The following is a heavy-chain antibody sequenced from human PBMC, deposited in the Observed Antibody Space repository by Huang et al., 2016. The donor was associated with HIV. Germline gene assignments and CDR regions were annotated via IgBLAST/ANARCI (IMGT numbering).Heavy chain of an antibody. Sequence: QLRESGPGLVTPSETLSLTCSASGTSMTSSTFYWGWFRQPPGRGLGWIGSVYFLGNTYYTPSLKSRVTISIDTANKQYSMRLTAVTAADTAVYFCAREVRSVDADRPDGYYYRGLDVWGQGTTVSVSS. J-gene: IGHJ6*02. V-gene: IGHV4-39*02. CDR3: AREVRSVDADRPDGYYYRGLDV. CDR2: VYFLGNT. D-gene: IGHD2-2*03. CDR1: GTSMTSSTFY.